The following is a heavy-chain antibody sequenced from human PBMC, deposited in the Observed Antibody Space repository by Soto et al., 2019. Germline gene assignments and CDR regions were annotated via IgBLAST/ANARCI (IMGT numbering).Heavy chain of an antibody. J-gene: IGHJ3*02. CDR2: ISNDGTSR. D-gene: IGHD3-22*01. V-gene: IGHV3-74*01. CDR3: ARDWYYYDTGDHFSAVTFDI. CDR1: GLTPSRNW. Sequence: EVQLVESGGGLVQPGGSLRLSCAASGLTPSRNWMHWVRQAPGKGLVWVSRISNDGTSRNYADSVKGRFTISRDNAKNTVYLEMNSLRAEDTAVYYCARDWYYYDTGDHFSAVTFDIWGQGTTVTVSS.